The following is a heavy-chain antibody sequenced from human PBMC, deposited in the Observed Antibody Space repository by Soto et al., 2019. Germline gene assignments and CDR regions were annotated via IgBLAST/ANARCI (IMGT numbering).Heavy chain of an antibody. Sequence: GGSLSLSCAASGFTVSSNYMSWVRQAPGKGLEWVSVIDSGGSTYYADSVKGRFTISRDNSKNTLYLQMNSLRAEDTAVYYCARDFSSGYPQGAFDIWGQGTMVTVSS. CDR3: ARDFSSGYPQGAFDI. CDR1: GFTVSSNY. D-gene: IGHD3-22*01. V-gene: IGHV3-53*01. CDR2: IDSGGST. J-gene: IGHJ3*02.